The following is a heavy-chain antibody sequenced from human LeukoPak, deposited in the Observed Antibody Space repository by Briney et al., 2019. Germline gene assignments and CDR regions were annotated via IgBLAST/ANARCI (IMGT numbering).Heavy chain of an antibody. V-gene: IGHV4-38-2*02. D-gene: IGHD3-22*01. Sequence: SETLSLTCAVSGYSISSGYYWGWSRRPPGKGLEWIGSIYHSGSTYYNPSLKSRVTISVDTSKTQFSLKLSSVTAADTAVYYCARDHYYDSSGYYYFDYWGQGTLVTVSS. CDR3: ARDHYYDSSGYYYFDY. J-gene: IGHJ4*02. CDR2: IYHSGST. CDR1: GYSISSGYY.